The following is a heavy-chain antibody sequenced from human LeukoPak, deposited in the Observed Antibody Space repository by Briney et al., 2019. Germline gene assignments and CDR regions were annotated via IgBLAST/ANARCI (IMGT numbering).Heavy chain of an antibody. CDR3: AKVESSGWYTNYYYGMDV. CDR1: GFTFSSYA. V-gene: IGHV3-23*01. D-gene: IGHD6-19*01. J-gene: IGHJ6*02. Sequence: GGSLRLSCAASGFTFSSYAMSWVRQVPGKGLEWVSAISGSGGGTYYADSVKGRFTISRDNSKNTLYLQMNSLRAEDTAIYYCAKVESSGWYTNYYYGMDVWGQGTTVTVSS. CDR2: ISGSGGGT.